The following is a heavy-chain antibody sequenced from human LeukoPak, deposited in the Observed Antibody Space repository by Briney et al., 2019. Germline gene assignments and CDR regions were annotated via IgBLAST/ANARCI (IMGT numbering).Heavy chain of an antibody. J-gene: IGHJ5*02. CDR2: IYASGIP. D-gene: IGHD3-10*01. CDR1: GDSIRSSYYY. Sequence: SETLSLTCTVCGDSIRSSYYYWGWIRQPPGQGLNLMGSIYASGIPYYNQSLNRRVTISVDTSKNQFSLKLNSVTAADTGVYYRARHYGPWGQGTLVTVSS. CDR3: ARHYGP. V-gene: IGHV4-39*01.